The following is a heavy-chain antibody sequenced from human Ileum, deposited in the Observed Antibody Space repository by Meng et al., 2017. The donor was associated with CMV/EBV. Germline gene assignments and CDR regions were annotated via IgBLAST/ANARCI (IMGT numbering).Heavy chain of an antibody. D-gene: IGHD3-3*01. CDR1: GGSITNGDFY. CDR2: FYCNGTT. J-gene: IGHJ5*02. Sequence: SETLSLTCTVSGGSITNGDFYYNWIRQTPGKGLEWIGNFYCNGTTHYNPSLKSRATTSVDTSRSQFSLRLSSVTAADTAVYYCARDRGVRFLEWLAVFDPWGQGTLVTVSS. CDR3: ARDRGVRFLEWLAVFDP. V-gene: IGHV4-30-4*08.